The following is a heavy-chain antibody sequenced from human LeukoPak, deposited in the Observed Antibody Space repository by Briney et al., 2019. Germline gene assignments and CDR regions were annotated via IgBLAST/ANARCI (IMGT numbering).Heavy chain of an antibody. CDR2: LPGKTNNYAT. D-gene: IGHD1-7*01. J-gene: IGHJ4*02. CDR3: ARDQGSWNYGDY. V-gene: IGHV3-73*01. Sequence: GGSLRLSCAASAFTLSGFTMHWIRQASGKGLEWLGRLPGKTNNYATEAASVRGRFTISRDDSKNTAYLQMNSLRAEDTAVYYCARDQGSWNYGDYWGQGTLVTVSS. CDR1: AFTLSGFT.